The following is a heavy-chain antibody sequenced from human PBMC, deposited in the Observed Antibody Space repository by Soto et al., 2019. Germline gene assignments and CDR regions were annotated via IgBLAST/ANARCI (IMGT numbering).Heavy chain of an antibody. CDR3: ARTYGDSRLRYYGMDV. CDR2: IIPIFGTA. V-gene: IGHV1-69*13. CDR1: GGTFSSYA. Sequence: SVKVSCKASGGTFSSYAISWVRQAPGQGLEWMGGIIPIFGTANYAQKFQGRVTITADESTSTAYMELSSLRSEDTAVYYCARTYGDSRLRYYGMDVWGQGTTVTVSS. J-gene: IGHJ6*02. D-gene: IGHD4-17*01.